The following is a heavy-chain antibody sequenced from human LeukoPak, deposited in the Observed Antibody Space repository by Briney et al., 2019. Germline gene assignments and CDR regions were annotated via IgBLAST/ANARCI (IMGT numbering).Heavy chain of an antibody. D-gene: IGHD1-14*01. CDR1: GGSFSDYS. Sequence: SVKVSCKASGGSFSDYSISWVRQAPGQGLEWMGRIIAILDTAHYAQKFQGRFTITADKSTTTVYMELSSLRSDDTAVYYCARPSGPDWRVFLTGSYYGMDVWGQGTTVTVSS. CDR3: ARPSGPDWRVFLTGSYYGMDV. CDR2: IIAILDTA. V-gene: IGHV1-69*08. J-gene: IGHJ6*02.